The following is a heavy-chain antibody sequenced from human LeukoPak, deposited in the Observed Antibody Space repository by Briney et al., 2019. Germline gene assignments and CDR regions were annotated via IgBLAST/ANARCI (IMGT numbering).Heavy chain of an antibody. V-gene: IGHV3-7*03. J-gene: IGHJ4*02. CDR1: GFTFSNAW. CDR2: IKQDGSKK. CDR3: ATGSGYYYDH. Sequence: PGGSLRLSCAASGFTFSNAWMTWVRQAPGKGLEWVANIKQDGSKKSYVDSVKGRFTVSRDNSKNTLYLQMSSLSTEDTAVYYCATGSGYYYDHWGQGTLVTVS. D-gene: IGHD3-22*01.